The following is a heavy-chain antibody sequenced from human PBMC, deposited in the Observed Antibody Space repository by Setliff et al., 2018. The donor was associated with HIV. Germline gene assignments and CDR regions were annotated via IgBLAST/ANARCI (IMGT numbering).Heavy chain of an antibody. CDR1: GGSISTHY. CDR3: ANFLPDTAAAGPRFDY. D-gene: IGHD6-13*01. J-gene: IGHJ4*02. CDR2: IFYIGSA. V-gene: IGHV4-59*11. Sequence: PSETLSLTCTISGGSISTHYWSWIRQPPGKGLEWIGYIFYIGSANYNPSLKSRVTISVDTSKNHFSLKLSSVTAADTAVYYCANFLPDTAAAGPRFDYWGQGTLVTVSS.